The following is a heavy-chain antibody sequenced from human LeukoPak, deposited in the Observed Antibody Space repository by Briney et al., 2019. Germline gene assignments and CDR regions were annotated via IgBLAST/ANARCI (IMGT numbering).Heavy chain of an antibody. CDR1: GFTFSSYW. V-gene: IGHV3-7*01. J-gene: IGHJ3*02. CDR3: AKVIWGIHDAFDI. D-gene: IGHD7-27*01. CDR2: IKQDGSEK. Sequence: GGSLRLSCAASGFTFSSYWMSWVRQAPGKGLEWVANIKQDGSEKYYVDSVKGRFTISRDNAKNSLYLQMNSLRAEDTAVYYCAKVIWGIHDAFDIWGQGTMVTVSS.